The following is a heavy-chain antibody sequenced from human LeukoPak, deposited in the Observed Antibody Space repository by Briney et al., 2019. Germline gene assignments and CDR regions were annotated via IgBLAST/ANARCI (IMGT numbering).Heavy chain of an antibody. D-gene: IGHD2/OR15-2a*01. CDR3: ARGSEYLGWFDP. Sequence: SETLSLTCTVSGGSISSGGYCWSWIRQHPGKGLEWIGYIYYSGSTYYNPSLKSRVTISVDTSKNQFSLKLSSVTAADTAVYYCARGSEYLGWFDPWGQGTLVTVSS. CDR1: GGSISSGGYC. J-gene: IGHJ5*02. CDR2: IYYSGST. V-gene: IGHV4-31*03.